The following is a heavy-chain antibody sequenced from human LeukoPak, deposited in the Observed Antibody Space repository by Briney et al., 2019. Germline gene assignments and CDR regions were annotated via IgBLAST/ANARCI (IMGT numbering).Heavy chain of an antibody. D-gene: IGHD5-12*01. V-gene: IGHV3-7*01. CDR2: IKQDGSEK. Sequence: PGGSLRLSCAASGFTFSSYWMSWVRQAPGKGLEWVASIKQDGSEKYYVDSVKGRFTISRDNAKNSLYLQMNSLRAEDTAVYYCARGGGTSGYDPYYFDYWGQGTLVTVSS. CDR1: GFTFSSYW. J-gene: IGHJ4*02. CDR3: ARGGGTSGYDPYYFDY.